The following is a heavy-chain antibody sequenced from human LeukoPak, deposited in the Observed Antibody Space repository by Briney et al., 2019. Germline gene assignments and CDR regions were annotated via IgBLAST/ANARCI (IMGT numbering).Heavy chain of an antibody. V-gene: IGHV4-31*03. J-gene: IGHJ4*02. Sequence: SQTLSLTCTVSGGSISSGGYYWSWIRQHPGKGLEWIGYIYYSGSTYYNPSLKSRVTISVDTSKNQFSLKLSSVTAADTAVHYCARIAVVTATSVYFDYWGQGTLVTVSS. D-gene: IGHD2-21*02. CDR3: ARIAVVTATSVYFDY. CDR1: GGSISSGGYY. CDR2: IYYSGST.